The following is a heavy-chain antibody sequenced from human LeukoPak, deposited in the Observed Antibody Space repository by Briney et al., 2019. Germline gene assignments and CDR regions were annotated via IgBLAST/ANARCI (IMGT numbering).Heavy chain of an antibody. CDR1: GFTFSSYA. V-gene: IGHV3-23*01. D-gene: IGHD1-26*01. Sequence: GGALRLSCAASGFTFSSYAMSWVRQAPGRGLEWVSAISGSGGSTYYADSVKGRFTISRDNSKNTLYLQMNSLRAEDTAVYYCAKDGSGSYQGGVYWGQGTLVTVSS. CDR3: AKDGSGSYQGGVY. CDR2: ISGSGGST. J-gene: IGHJ4*02.